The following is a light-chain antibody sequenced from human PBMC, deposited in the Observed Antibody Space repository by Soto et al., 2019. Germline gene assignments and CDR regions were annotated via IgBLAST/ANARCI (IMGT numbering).Light chain of an antibody. J-gene: IGKJ3*01. V-gene: IGKV1-39*01. CDR1: QNSAIS. CDR2: AAS. Sequence: DIQMTQSPSSLSASVGDRVTITCRASQNSAISLNWYQQKPGKAPKLLIYAASSLQRGVPSRFSGSGSGTDFTLSISTLQPEDFATDFCQQSTSTPHTFGPGTKVYVK. CDR3: QQSTSTPHT.